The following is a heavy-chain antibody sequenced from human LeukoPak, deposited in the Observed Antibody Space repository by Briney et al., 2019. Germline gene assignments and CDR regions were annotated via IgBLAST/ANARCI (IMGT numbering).Heavy chain of an antibody. CDR1: GFTFSSYS. D-gene: IGHD2-2*01. CDR2: ISYDGSNK. J-gene: IGHJ4*02. CDR3: ARLLVVPAAMFSYYFDY. V-gene: IGHV3-30*03. Sequence: PGGSLRLSCAASGFTFSSYSTNWVRQAPGKGLEWVPVISYDGSNKYYADSVKGRFTISRDNSKNTLYLQMNSLRAEDTAVYYCARLLVVPAAMFSYYFDYWGQGTLVTVSS.